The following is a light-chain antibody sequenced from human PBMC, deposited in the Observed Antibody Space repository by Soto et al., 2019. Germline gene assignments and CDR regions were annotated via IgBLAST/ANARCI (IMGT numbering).Light chain of an antibody. CDR3: LQDFDSPRT. J-gene: IGKJ1*01. Sequence: AIQLTQSPSSLSASVADRVTISCRASQAIKNHLGWYQQKPGKAPKLLIYAASTLHSAVPSSFSGSGSGSDFTLTNSSLQPEDFATYYCLQDFDSPRTFGQGTKVEIK. CDR2: AAS. CDR1: QAIKNH. V-gene: IGKV1-6*02.